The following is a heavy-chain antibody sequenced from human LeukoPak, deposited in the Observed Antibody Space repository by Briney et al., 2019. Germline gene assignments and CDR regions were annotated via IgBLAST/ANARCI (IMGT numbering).Heavy chain of an antibody. V-gene: IGHV1-2*02. Sequence: ASVKVSCKASGYTFTDYFVHWVRQAPGQGLEWMGWINPKRDDTEYSQNFQARVTVTRDTSISTAYMELSSLNSDDTAMYYCATSVRGNLGNSGFPWGQGTPVTVSS. D-gene: IGHD6-19*01. CDR3: ATSVRGNLGNSGFP. CDR2: INPKRDDT. CDR1: GYTFTDYF. J-gene: IGHJ5*02.